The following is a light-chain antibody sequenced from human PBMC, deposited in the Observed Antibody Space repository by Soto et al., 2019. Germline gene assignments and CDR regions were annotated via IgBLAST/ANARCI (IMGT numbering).Light chain of an antibody. Sequence: DIQLTQSPSLLSASIGDRVTITCRASHDISTFLAWYQQKPGKAPKLLIYEASTLQSGVPSRFSGSGSGTEFTLTIRGLLPEDFAAYHCQQLYTLPFPFGQGTRL. J-gene: IGKJ5*01. V-gene: IGKV1-9*01. CDR1: HDISTF. CDR3: QQLYTLPFP. CDR2: EAS.